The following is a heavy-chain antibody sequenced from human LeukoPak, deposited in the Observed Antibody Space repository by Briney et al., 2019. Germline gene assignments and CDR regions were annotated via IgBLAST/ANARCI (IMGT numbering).Heavy chain of an antibody. V-gene: IGHV4-61*02. CDR1: GGSISSGSYY. CDR3: ARDRGLYSMDFDY. CDR2: IYTSGST. J-gene: IGHJ4*02. Sequence: SETLSLTCTVSGGSISSGSYYWSWIRQPAGKGLEWIGRIYTSGSTNYNPSLKSRVTISVDTSKNQFSLKLSSVTAADTAVYYCARDRGLYSMDFDYWGQGTLVTVSS. D-gene: IGHD2/OR15-2a*01.